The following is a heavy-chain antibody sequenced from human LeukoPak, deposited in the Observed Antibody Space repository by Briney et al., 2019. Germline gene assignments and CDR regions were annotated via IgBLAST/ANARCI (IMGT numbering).Heavy chain of an antibody. CDR3: ARVEMATFAFDI. J-gene: IGHJ3*02. CDR1: GYTFTSYD. CDR2: IIPIFGTA. D-gene: IGHD5-24*01. V-gene: IGHV1-69*06. Sequence: SVKVSCKASGYTFTSYDINWVRQAPGQGLEWMGGIIPIFGTANYAQKFQGRVTITADKSTSTAYMELSSLRSEDTAVYYCARVEMATFAFDIWGQGTMVTVSS.